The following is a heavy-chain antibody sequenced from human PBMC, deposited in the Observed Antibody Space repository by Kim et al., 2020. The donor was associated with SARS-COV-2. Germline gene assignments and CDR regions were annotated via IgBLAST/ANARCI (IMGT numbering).Heavy chain of an antibody. J-gene: IGHJ4*03. V-gene: IGHV3-74*01. CDR3: ARDGMSGMNGKKAFDS. D-gene: IGHD3-3*01. Sequence: DSVKGRFTVSRDHAKNTLHLQMNTLRVEDTAVYYGARDGMSGMNGKKAFDSWGQGTLVTVSS.